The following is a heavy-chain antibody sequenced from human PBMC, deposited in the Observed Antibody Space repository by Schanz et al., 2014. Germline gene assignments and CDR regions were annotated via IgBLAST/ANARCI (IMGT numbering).Heavy chain of an antibody. J-gene: IGHJ4*02. V-gene: IGHV3-48*01. D-gene: IGHD3-3*01. Sequence: EVQLVESGGGLVKPGGSLRLSCATSGLTFTSAWMSWVRQAPGKGLEWISYITYNGGTIYYADSVKGRFTMSRDNAKNSVFLQMNSLRAEDTAVYYCVRDSFFAFDYWGQGTLVTVSS. CDR1: GLTFTSAW. CDR3: VRDSFFAFDY. CDR2: ITYNGGTI.